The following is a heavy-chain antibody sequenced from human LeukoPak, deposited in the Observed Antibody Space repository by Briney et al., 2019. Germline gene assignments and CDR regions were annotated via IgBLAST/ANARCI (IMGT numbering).Heavy chain of an antibody. CDR1: GLTFSSYW. CDR3: ARGYCSGGSCYPDYYYYMDV. Sequence: GGSLRLSCAASGLTFSSYWMHWVRQAPGKGLVWVSRINSDGSSTSYADSVKGRFTISRDNAKNTLYLQMNSLRAEDTAVYYCARGYCSGGSCYPDYYYYMDVWGKGTTVTVSS. V-gene: IGHV3-74*01. D-gene: IGHD2-15*01. CDR2: INSDGSST. J-gene: IGHJ6*03.